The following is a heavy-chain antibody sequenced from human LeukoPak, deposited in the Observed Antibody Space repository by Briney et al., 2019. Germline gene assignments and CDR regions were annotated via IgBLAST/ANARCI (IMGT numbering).Heavy chain of an antibody. CDR3: TTDFVGYYDSSGYPDWAFDI. Sequence: GGSLRLSCAASGFTFSNAWMSWVCQAPGKGLEWVGRIKSKTDGGTTDYAAPVKGRFTISRDDSKNTLYLQMNSLKTEDTAVYYCTTDFVGYYDSSGYPDWAFDIWGQGTMVTVSS. V-gene: IGHV3-15*01. D-gene: IGHD3-22*01. CDR1: GFTFSNAW. J-gene: IGHJ3*02. CDR2: IKSKTDGGTT.